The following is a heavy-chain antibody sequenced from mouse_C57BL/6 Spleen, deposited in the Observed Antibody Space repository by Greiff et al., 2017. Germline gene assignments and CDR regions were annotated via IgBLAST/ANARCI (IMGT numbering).Heavy chain of an antibody. V-gene: IGHV5-17*01. CDR3: AKPYASRMGYFAY. CDR2: ICSGSSNT. CDR1: GFTFSDYG. D-gene: IGHD1-1*01. Sequence: EVQLVESGGGLVKPGGSLKLSCAASGFTFSDYGMHWVRQAPEKGLEWVAYICSGSSNTYYADTVKGRFPISRDNTKNTLFLQMTSLRSEDTAMDSWAKPYASRMGYFAYWGQGTSLTVSS. J-gene: IGHJ2*02.